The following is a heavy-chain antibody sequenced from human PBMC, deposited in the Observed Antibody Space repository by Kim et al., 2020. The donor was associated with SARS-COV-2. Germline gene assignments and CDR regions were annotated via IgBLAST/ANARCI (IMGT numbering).Heavy chain of an antibody. CDR3: ARSRGIAALGVRSGYYGMDV. D-gene: IGHD6-13*01. J-gene: IGHJ6*02. CDR2: IIPIFGTA. CDR1: GGTFSSYA. V-gene: IGHV1-69*13. Sequence: SVKVSCKASGGTFSSYAISWVRQAPGQGLEWMGGIIPIFGTANYAQKFQGRVTITADESTSTAYMELSSLRSEDTAVYYCARSRGIAALGVRSGYYGMDVWGQGTTVTVSS.